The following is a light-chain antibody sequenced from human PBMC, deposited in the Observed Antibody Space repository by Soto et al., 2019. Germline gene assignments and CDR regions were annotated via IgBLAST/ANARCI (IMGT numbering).Light chain of an antibody. CDR2: DVT. CDR1: SSDVGGYNY. V-gene: IGLV2-14*01. CDR3: SSHTTSSTLV. Sequence: QSALTQPASVSGSPGQSITISCTGTSSDVGGYNYVSWYQQHPGKAPKLMIYDVTARPSGISNRFSGSKSGYTASLTISGLQAEDEADYYCSSHTTSSTLVFGGGTKLTVL. J-gene: IGLJ2*01.